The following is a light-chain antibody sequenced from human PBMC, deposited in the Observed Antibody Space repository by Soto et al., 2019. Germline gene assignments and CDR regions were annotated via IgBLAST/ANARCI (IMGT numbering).Light chain of an antibody. CDR3: QQYDSSPRT. Sequence: EIVLNKSPGTLSLYPGERATLSCRASQSISSSYLAWYQQKPGQAPRLLIYGPSSRATGIPDRFSGSGSGTDFTLTINRLEPEDFAVYYCQQYDSSPRTFGQGTKVDIK. V-gene: IGKV3-20*01. CDR2: GPS. CDR1: QSISSSY. J-gene: IGKJ1*01.